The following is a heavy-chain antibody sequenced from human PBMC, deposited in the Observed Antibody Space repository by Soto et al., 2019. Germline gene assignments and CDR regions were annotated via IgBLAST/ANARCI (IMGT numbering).Heavy chain of an antibody. V-gene: IGHV3-30-3*01. D-gene: IGHD6-19*01. Sequence: QVQLVESGGGVVQPGRSLRLSCAASGFTFSSYAMHWVRQAPGKGLEWVAVISYDGSNKYYADSVKGRFTISRDNSKNTLYLQMNGLRAEDTAVYYCARSSGSFSQYYFDYWGQGTLVTVSS. J-gene: IGHJ4*02. CDR2: ISYDGSNK. CDR1: GFTFSSYA. CDR3: ARSSGSFSQYYFDY.